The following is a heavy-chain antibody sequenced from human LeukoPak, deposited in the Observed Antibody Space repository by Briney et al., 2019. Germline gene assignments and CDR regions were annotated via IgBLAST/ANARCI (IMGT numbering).Heavy chain of an antibody. CDR2: IEEGGREK. V-gene: IGHV3-7*01. CDR1: GFTLSNYW. J-gene: IGHJ5*02. D-gene: IGHD2-15*01. CDR3: ARDQAANGWFDP. Sequence: GGSVRLSCGASGFTLSNYWMSWVRQAPGKGLEWVASIEEGGREKYYVDSVKGRFTISRDNAKNSLYLQMNSLRAEDTAVYYCARDQAANGWFDPWGQGTLVTVSS.